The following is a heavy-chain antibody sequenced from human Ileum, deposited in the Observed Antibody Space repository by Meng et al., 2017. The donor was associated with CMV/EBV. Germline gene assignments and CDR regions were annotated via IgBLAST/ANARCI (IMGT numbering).Heavy chain of an antibody. Sequence: VLVVASGGGLVQWGGSLRLSCAVSGFPFSSHWLDWVRQVPGKGLVRAARIRSDGTITSYADSVKGRFTISRNNAKNTVYLQMNSLRDEDTAVYYCATLPPGYWGQGTLVTVSS. CDR3: ATLPPGY. CDR1: GFPFSSHW. D-gene: IGHD2-21*02. CDR2: IRSDGTIT. J-gene: IGHJ4*02. V-gene: IGHV3-74*01.